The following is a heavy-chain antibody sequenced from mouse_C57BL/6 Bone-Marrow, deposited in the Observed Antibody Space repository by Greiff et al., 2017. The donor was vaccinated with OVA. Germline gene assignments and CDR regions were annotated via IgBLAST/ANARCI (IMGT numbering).Heavy chain of an antibody. CDR2: IYPRDGST. CDR1: GYTFTDHT. CDR3: ATEKGYYYGSSYWYFDV. D-gene: IGHD1-1*01. Sequence: QVQLQQSDAELVKPGASVKISCKVSGYTFTDHTIHWMKQRPEQGLEWIGYIYPRDGSTKYNEKFKGKATLTADKSSSTAYMQLNSLTSEDSAVYFCATEKGYYYGSSYWYFDVWGTGTTVTVSS. J-gene: IGHJ1*03. V-gene: IGHV1-78*01.